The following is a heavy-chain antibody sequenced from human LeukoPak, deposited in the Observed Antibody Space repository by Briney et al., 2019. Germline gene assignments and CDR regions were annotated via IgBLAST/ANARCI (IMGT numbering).Heavy chain of an antibody. CDR1: GFIFPNAW. CDR2: IKNKNSGRTT. CDR3: VTGGGLPPYYFTY. D-gene: IGHD3-10*01. V-gene: IGHV3-15*01. Sequence: GGSLRLSCAASGFIFPNAWMHWVRQAPGKGLEWVGRIKNKNSGRTTNYIAPVKGRFTISRDDSRNTLYLEMDSLKTEDTAVYYCVTGGGLPPYYFTYWGQGTLVTVSS. J-gene: IGHJ1*01.